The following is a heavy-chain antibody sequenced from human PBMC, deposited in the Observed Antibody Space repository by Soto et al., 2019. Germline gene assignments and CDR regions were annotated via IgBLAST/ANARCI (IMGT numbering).Heavy chain of an antibody. CDR2: ISYDGSNK. J-gene: IGHJ4*02. Sequence: QVQLVESGGGVVQPGRSLRLSCAASGFTFSSYAMHWVRQAPGMGLEWVAVISYDGSNKYYADSVKGRFTISRDNSKNTLYLQMNSLRAEDTAVYYCARSGYGDYGVIDYWGQGTLVTVSS. CDR3: ARSGYGDYGVIDY. V-gene: IGHV3-30-3*01. CDR1: GFTFSSYA. D-gene: IGHD4-17*01.